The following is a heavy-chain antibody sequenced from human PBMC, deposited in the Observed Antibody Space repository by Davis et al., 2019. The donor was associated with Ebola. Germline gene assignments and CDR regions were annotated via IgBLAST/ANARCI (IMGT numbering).Heavy chain of an antibody. V-gene: IGHV1-18*04. D-gene: IGHD1-26*01. J-gene: IGHJ3*02. Sequence: ASVKVFCKASGYTFTSYGISWVRQAPGQGPEWMGWISIYNGNTHYIQKFQGRVTMTTDTSTGTAYLDLRSLRSDDTAVYFCARTSIVGTTTTASDIWGQGTLVTVSS. CDR3: ARTSIVGTTTTASDI. CDR2: ISIYNGNT. CDR1: GYTFTSYG.